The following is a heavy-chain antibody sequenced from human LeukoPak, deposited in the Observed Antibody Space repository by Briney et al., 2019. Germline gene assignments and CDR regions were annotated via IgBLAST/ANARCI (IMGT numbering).Heavy chain of an antibody. V-gene: IGHV3-23*01. CDR3: AKGGSNSWHQFDR. J-gene: IGHJ4*02. Sequence: GGSPRLSCAASGFTFSNYAMSWVRQAPGKGLEWVSTISSSGDTTYSAASVEGRFSISRDNHKNTLYLQMNSLRAEDTAAYYCAKGGSNSWHQFDRWGQGALVSVSS. CDR1: GFTFSNYA. D-gene: IGHD2-2*01. CDR2: ISSSGDTT.